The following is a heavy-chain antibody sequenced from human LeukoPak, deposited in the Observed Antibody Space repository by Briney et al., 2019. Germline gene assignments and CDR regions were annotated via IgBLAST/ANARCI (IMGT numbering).Heavy chain of an antibody. CDR3: ARGKSTFDY. J-gene: IGHJ4*02. Sequence: PSETLSLTCAVYGGSFSGYYWSWIRQPPGKGLEWIGEINHRGSTNYNPPLKSRVTISVDTSKNQFSLKLSSVTAADTAVYYCARGKSTFDYWGQGTLVTVSS. CDR2: INHRGST. V-gene: IGHV4-34*01. CDR1: GGSFSGYY.